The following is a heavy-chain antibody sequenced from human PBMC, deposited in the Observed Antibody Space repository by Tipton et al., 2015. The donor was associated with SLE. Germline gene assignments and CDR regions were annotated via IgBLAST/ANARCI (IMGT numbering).Heavy chain of an antibody. Sequence: LSLTCTVSGGSISNSYYYWGWIRQSPGKGLEWIGTINYSGSTYYNPSLKSRVTISIDSSKNQFSLKLNSMTAADTAVYYCARRDFTNCYDYWGQGTVVTVSS. J-gene: IGHJ4*02. CDR3: ARRDFTNCYDY. V-gene: IGHV4-39*07. CDR1: GGSISNSYYY. D-gene: IGHD3-3*01. CDR2: INYSGST.